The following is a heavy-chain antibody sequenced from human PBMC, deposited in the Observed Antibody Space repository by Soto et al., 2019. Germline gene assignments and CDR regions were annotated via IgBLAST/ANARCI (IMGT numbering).Heavy chain of an antibody. Sequence: EVHLLESGGGLVQPGGSLRLSCAASGFTFSSHAMSWVRQAPGKGLQWISSISSNGISKYYADSVKGRFTISRDDSKNTLYLQMNSLRADDTAVYYCAKTGLEWELDYWGQGTLVTVSS. CDR3: AKTGLEWELDY. V-gene: IGHV3-23*01. D-gene: IGHD3-3*01. CDR1: GFTFSSHA. CDR2: ISSNGISK. J-gene: IGHJ4*02.